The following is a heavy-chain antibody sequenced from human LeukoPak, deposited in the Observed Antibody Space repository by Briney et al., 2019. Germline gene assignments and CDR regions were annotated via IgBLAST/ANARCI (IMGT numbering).Heavy chain of an antibody. Sequence: PGGSLSLSCAASGFTFSDYYMSWIRQAPGKGLEWVSYISSSGSTIYYADSVKGRFTISRDNAKNSLYLQMNSLRAEDTAVYYCARKRRGYSGYDSGSVFDYWGQGTLVTVSS. J-gene: IGHJ4*02. V-gene: IGHV3-11*01. D-gene: IGHD5-12*01. CDR2: ISSSGSTI. CDR3: ARKRRGYSGYDSGSVFDY. CDR1: GFTFSDYY.